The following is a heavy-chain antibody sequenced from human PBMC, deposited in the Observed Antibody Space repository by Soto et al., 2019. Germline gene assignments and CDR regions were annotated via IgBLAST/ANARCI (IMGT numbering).Heavy chain of an antibody. J-gene: IGHJ3*01. CDR2: IWYDGTNI. V-gene: IGHV3-33*01. CDR3: ARGYGDYVAFDF. D-gene: IGHD4-17*01. CDR1: GFTLSNYG. Sequence: QVQLVESGGGVVQPGGSLRLSCAVSGFTLSNYGMHWLRQNPGKGLEWLALIWYDGTNIFYRDSLKGRFTISRDTSKNTLHLQMVSLTAEDTAIYFCARGYGDYVAFDFWGQGTAVTVSS.